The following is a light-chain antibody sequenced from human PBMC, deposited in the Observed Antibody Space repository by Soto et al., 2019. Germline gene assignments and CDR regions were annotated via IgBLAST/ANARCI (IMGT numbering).Light chain of an antibody. CDR3: LSLDSSLSVV. CDR2: GNP. Sequence: QSVLTQPPSVSGAPGQRVTISCTGSSSNIGAGYDVHWYQQLPGTAPKLLIYGNPNRPSGVPDRFSGSKSLTSATLAISGLPAEYEAHYSRLSLDSSLSVVFGGGTKVTVL. V-gene: IGLV1-40*01. CDR1: SSNIGAGYD. J-gene: IGLJ2*01.